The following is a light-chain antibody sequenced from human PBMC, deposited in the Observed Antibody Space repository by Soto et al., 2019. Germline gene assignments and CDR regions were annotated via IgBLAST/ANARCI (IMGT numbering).Light chain of an antibody. CDR3: QQYNNWPQT. J-gene: IGKJ1*01. Sequence: EIVMTQSPATLSVSPGDRATLSCRASQTVSNNYLAWCQQKPGQAPRVIMYGASRRATGIPDRFSGRGSGTKFTLTISSLQSEDFAVYYCQQYNNWPQTFGQGTKVHIK. CDR1: QTVSNN. CDR2: GAS. V-gene: IGKV3D-15*01.